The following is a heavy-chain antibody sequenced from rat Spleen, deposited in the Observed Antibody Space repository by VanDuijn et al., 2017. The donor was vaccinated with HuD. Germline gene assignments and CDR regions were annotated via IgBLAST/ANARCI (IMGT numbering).Heavy chain of an antibody. D-gene: IGHD1-4*01. V-gene: IGHV5-19*01. CDR1: GFTLSDYV. J-gene: IGHJ3*01. CDR2: ISPSGATT. Sequence: EVQLVESGGGLVQPGRSLKLSCAASGFTLSDYVMHWIRQAPTKGLEWVTSISPSGATTNYRDSGKGRFTISRDNARGTLYLQMDSLRSEDTATYYCARVGTRVSRFAYWGQGTLVTVSS. CDR3: ARVGTRVSRFAY.